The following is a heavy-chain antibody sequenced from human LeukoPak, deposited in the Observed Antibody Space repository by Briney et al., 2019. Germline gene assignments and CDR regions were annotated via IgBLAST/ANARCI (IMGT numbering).Heavy chain of an antibody. Sequence: SETLSLTCAVYGGSFSGYYWSWIRQPPGKGLEWIGEINHSGSTNYNPSLKSRVTISVDTSKNQFSLKLSSVTAADTAVYYCARPYCSSTSCYDAIWFDPWGQGTLVTVSS. CDR2: INHSGST. CDR1: GGSFSGYY. J-gene: IGHJ5*02. D-gene: IGHD2-2*01. CDR3: ARPYCSSTSCYDAIWFDP. V-gene: IGHV4-34*01.